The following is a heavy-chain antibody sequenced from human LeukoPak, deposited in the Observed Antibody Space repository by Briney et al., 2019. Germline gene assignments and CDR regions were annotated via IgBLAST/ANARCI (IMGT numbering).Heavy chain of an antibody. CDR1: GGSFSGYY. V-gene: IGHV4-34*01. CDR3: ARQRYTMVRGVITGTFDY. D-gene: IGHD3-10*01. Sequence: SETLSLTCAVYGGSFSGYYWSWIRQPPGKGLEWIGEINHSGSTNYNPSLKSRVTISVDTSKNQFSLKLSSVTAADTAVYYCARQRYTMVRGVITGTFDYWGQGTLVTVSS. CDR2: INHSGST. J-gene: IGHJ4*02.